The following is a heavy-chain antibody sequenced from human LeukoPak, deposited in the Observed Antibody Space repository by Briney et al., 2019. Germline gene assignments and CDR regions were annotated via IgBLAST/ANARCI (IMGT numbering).Heavy chain of an antibody. CDR1: GFTFSSYE. J-gene: IGHJ5*02. CDR3: AKDRRSSGPYNWFDP. CDR2: ISSSSSYI. V-gene: IGHV3-21*01. D-gene: IGHD3-22*01. Sequence: GGSLRLSCAASGFTFSSYEMNWVRQAPGKGLEGVSSISSSSSYIYYADSVKGLFTISRDNSKNTLYLQMNRLRAEDTAIYYCAKDRRSSGPYNWFDPWGQGTLVTVSS.